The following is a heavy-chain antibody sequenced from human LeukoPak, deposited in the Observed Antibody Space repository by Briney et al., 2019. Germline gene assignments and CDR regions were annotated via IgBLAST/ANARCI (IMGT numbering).Heavy chain of an antibody. CDR1: GFTVSSNY. CDR2: IYSGGST. D-gene: IGHD3-22*01. V-gene: IGHV3-66*02. J-gene: IGHJ4*02. CDR3: ARAPLQYDRQFDY. Sequence: PGGSLRLSCAASGFTVSSNYMSWVRQAPGKGLEWVSVIYSGGSTYYADSVKGRFTISRDNSKNTLYLQMNSLRAEDTAVYYCARAPLQYDRQFDYWAREPWSPSPQ.